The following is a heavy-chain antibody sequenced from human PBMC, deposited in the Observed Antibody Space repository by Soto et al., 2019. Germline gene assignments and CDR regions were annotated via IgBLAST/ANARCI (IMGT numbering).Heavy chain of an antibody. D-gene: IGHD3-3*01. CDR2: FYPSGRT. J-gene: IGHJ5*02. Sequence: SETLSLTCTVSGASISDYYWSWIRQSPGKGLDWIGYFYPSGRTDYNPSLKSRVTISVDTSKNQFSLELNSLTAADTAVYYCATMYVWSGRGYNWFDPWGQGTLVTVSS. CDR1: GASISDYY. CDR3: ATMYVWSGRGYNWFDP. V-gene: IGHV4-59*01.